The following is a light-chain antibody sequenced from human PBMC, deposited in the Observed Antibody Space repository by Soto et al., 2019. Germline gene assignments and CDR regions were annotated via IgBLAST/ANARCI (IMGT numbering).Light chain of an antibody. CDR3: QQYSNLPQA. Sequence: EVVMTQSPATLSVSPGERATLSCRASQSVSSSLAWYQQKPGKAPRLLIYGASTRAAGLPLRFSGSGSGTEFTLTISSLQSEYSAVYYCQQYSNLPQAFGQGTKVEIK. J-gene: IGKJ1*01. CDR1: QSVSSS. CDR2: GAS. V-gene: IGKV3-15*01.